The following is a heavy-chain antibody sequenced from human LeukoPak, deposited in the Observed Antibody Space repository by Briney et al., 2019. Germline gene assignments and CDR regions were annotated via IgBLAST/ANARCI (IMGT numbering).Heavy chain of an antibody. J-gene: IGHJ4*02. CDR2: ILYDVSNK. CDR3: ARGYCSSTRCHFDY. CDR1: GFTFSSHA. D-gene: IGHD2-2*01. V-gene: IGHV3-30-3*01. Sequence: PGVSLRLSCAASGFTFSSHAMHWVRQAPGKGLEWVAVILYDVSNKYYADSVKGRFTIPRDNSQNTLYLQMNSLRAEDTAVYYCARGYCSSTRCHFDYWGQGTLVTVSS.